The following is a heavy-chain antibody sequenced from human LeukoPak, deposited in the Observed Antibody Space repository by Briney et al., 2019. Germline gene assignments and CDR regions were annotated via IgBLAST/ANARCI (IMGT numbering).Heavy chain of an antibody. CDR1: GFNFSSYW. CDR2: IKHDGSDK. Sequence: PGGSLRLSCAASGFNFSSYWMIWVRQAPGKGLEWVANIKHDGSDKNYVDSVKGRFTISRDNAKNSLYLQMNSLRAEDTAVYYCARDLSIRVVFDSWGQGTLVTVSS. J-gene: IGHJ4*02. V-gene: IGHV3-7*01. D-gene: IGHD2-21*01. CDR3: ARDLSIRVVFDS.